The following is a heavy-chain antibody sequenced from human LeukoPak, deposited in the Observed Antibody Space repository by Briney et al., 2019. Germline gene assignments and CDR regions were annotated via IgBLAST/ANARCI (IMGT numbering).Heavy chain of an antibody. V-gene: IGHV1-2*02. CDR3: ARVRPGDYYDSSGYWGWFDP. J-gene: IGHJ5*02. D-gene: IGHD3-22*01. Sequence: GASVKVSCKASGYTFTSYDINWVRQAPGQGLEWMGWINPNSGGTNYAQKFQGRVTMTRDTSISTAYMELSRLRSDDTAVYYCARVRPGDYYDSSGYWGWFDPWGQGTLVTVSS. CDR1: GYTFTSYD. CDR2: INPNSGGT.